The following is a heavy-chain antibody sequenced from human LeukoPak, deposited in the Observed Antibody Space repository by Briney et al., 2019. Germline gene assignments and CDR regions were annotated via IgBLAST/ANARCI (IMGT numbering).Heavy chain of an antibody. CDR2: IYYSGST. CDR3: ARGARRWLQGNAFDI. Sequence: SETLSLTCTVSGGSISSGDYYWSWIRQPPGKGLEWIGYIYYSGSTYYNPSHKSRVTISVDTSKNQFSLKLSSVTAADTAVYYCARGARRWLQGNAFDIWGQGTMVTVSS. D-gene: IGHD5-24*01. V-gene: IGHV4-30-4*08. J-gene: IGHJ3*02. CDR1: GGSISSGDYY.